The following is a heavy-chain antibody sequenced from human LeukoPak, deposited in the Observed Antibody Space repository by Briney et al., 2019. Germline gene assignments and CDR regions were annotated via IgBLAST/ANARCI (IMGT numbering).Heavy chain of an antibody. CDR3: ARQGYDILTGYIDAFDT. D-gene: IGHD3-9*01. CDR1: GGSISSYY. Sequence: SETLSLTCTVSGGSISSYYWSWIRQPPGKGLEWIGYISYSGSTNYNPSLKSRVTISIDTSKNQFSLKLRSVTAADTAIYYCARQGYDILTGYIDAFDTWGQGTMVTVSS. V-gene: IGHV4-59*08. J-gene: IGHJ3*02. CDR2: ISYSGST.